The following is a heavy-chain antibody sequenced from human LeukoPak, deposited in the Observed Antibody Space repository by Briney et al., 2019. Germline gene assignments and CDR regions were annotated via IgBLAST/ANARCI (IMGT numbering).Heavy chain of an antibody. Sequence: TSETLSLTCAVYGGSFSGYYWTWIRQPPGRGLEWIGEINHSGSTNYNPSLKSRVTISVDTSKSQFSLKLNSVTAPDTAMYYCARGRDPYWGQGTLVTVSS. D-gene: IGHD5-24*01. CDR2: INHSGST. CDR1: GGSFSGYY. CDR3: ARGRDPY. J-gene: IGHJ4*02. V-gene: IGHV4-34*01.